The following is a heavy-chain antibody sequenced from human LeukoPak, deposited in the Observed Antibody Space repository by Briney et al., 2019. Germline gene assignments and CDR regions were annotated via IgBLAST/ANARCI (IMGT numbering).Heavy chain of an antibody. CDR2: IYSGGST. J-gene: IGHJ4*02. CDR3: ARSLSSSWPNFGY. Sequence: SGGSLRLSCAASGFTVSSNYMSWVRQAPGKGLEWVSVIYSGGSTYYADSVKGRFTISRDNSKNTLYLQMNSLRAEDTAVYYCARSLSSSWPNFGYWGQGTLVTVSS. CDR1: GFTVSSNY. V-gene: IGHV3-66*01. D-gene: IGHD6-13*01.